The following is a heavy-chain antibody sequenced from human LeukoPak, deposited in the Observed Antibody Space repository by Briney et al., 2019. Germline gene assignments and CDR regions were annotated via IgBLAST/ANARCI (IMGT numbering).Heavy chain of an antibody. J-gene: IGHJ3*02. CDR3: ARLRSGWLHDAFDI. D-gene: IGHD6-19*01. CDR2: IIPIFGTA. V-gene: IGHV1-69*13. CDR1: GGTFTSYA. Sequence: SVKVSCKASGGTFTSYAISWVRQAPGQGLEWMGGIIPIFGTANYAQKFQGRVTITADESTSTAYMELSSLRSEDTAVYYCARLRSGWLHDAFDIWGQGTMVTVSS.